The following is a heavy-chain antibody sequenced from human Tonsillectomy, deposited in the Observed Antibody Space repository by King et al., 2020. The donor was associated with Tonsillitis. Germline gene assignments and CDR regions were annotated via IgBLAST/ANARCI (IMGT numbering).Heavy chain of an antibody. D-gene: IGHD3-22*01. CDR3: AADSSCYYPYYFDY. J-gene: IGHJ4*02. CDR1: GGSISSYY. V-gene: IGHV4-59*01. CDR2: IYYSGST. Sequence: QLQESGPGLVKPSETLSLTCTVSGGSISSYYWSWIRQPPGKGLEWIGYIYYSGSTNYNPSLKSRVTISVDTSKNQFSLKLSSVTAADTAVYYCAADSSCYYPYYFDYWGQGTLVTVSS.